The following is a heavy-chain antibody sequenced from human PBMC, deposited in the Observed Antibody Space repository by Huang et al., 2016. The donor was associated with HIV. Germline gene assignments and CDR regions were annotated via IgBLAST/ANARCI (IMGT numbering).Heavy chain of an antibody. CDR2: INHNGKS. V-gene: IGHV4-34*02. J-gene: IGHJ4*02. CDR1: GGAFRGSS. Sequence: QVQLKQWGAGLLKPSETLSLTCAVYGGAFRGSSWTWIRQFPEKGLEWIGDINHNGKSIYNPAISARVTIATDTSKNHFSLHLTSGTAADTALYYCARGFNYYASDNLGVYYFDSWGLGTLVTVSP. CDR3: ARGFNYYASDNLGVYYFDS. D-gene: IGHD3-10*01.